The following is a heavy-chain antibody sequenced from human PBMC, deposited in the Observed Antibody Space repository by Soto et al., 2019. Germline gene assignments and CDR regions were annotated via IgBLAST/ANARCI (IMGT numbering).Heavy chain of an antibody. D-gene: IGHD3-22*01. V-gene: IGHV3-30*18. J-gene: IGHJ5*02. CDR3: VKPKEHFYDSSPGET. CDR2: ISFDGNNK. CDR1: GFTFSNYG. Sequence: GGSLRLSCAASGFTFSNYGMHWVRQAPGKGLEWVAIISFDGNNKYYSDSVKGRFTISRDNSKNMVFLQMNSLRPEDTAVYYCVKPKEHFYDSSPGETWGPGTPVTVYS.